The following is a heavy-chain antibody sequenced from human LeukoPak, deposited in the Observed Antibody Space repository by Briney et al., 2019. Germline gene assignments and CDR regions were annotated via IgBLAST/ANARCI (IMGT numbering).Heavy chain of an antibody. V-gene: IGHV4-34*01. Sequence: PSETLSLTCAVYGGSFSGYYWSWIRQPPGKGLEWIGEINHSGSTNYNPSLKSRVTISVDTSKNQFSLKLSSVTAADTAVHYCARVRYSRGSGFYYYYGMDVWGQGTTVTVSS. D-gene: IGHD3-9*01. CDR2: INHSGST. CDR1: GGSFSGYY. CDR3: ARVRYSRGSGFYYYYGMDV. J-gene: IGHJ6*02.